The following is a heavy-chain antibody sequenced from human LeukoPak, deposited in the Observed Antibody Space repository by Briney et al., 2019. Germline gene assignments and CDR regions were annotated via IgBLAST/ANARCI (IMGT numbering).Heavy chain of an antibody. CDR3: ARGDVLLWFGELTESRPFDY. D-gene: IGHD3-10*01. Sequence: PGGSLRLSCAASGFTFSSYWIHWVRQAPGKGLVWVSRINSDGSSTSYADSVKGRFTISRDNAKNTLYLQMNSLRAEDTAVYYCARGDVLLWFGELTESRPFDYWGQGTLVTVSS. CDR2: INSDGSST. V-gene: IGHV3-74*01. J-gene: IGHJ4*02. CDR1: GFTFSSYW.